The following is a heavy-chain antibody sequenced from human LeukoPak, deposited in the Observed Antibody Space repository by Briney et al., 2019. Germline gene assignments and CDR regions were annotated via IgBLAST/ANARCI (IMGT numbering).Heavy chain of an antibody. V-gene: IGHV4-30-4*01. CDR2: IYPRGST. CDR1: GGSISSGDYY. CDR3: ARFSPRAMGNYLDF. Sequence: SQTLSLTCTVSGGSISSGDYYWSWIRQPPGKGLEWIGYIYPRGSTYYNPSLKSRVILSLDKSANQFSLNLSSVTAADTAVYYCARFSPRAMGNYLDFWGQGTSVTVSS. J-gene: IGHJ4*02. D-gene: IGHD7-27*01.